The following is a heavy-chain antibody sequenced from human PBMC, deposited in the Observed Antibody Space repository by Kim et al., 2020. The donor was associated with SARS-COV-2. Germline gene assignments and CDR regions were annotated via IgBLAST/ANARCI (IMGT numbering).Heavy chain of an antibody. CDR1: GYSFTSYW. J-gene: IGHJ6*02. V-gene: IGHV5-10-1*01. CDR2: IDPSDSYT. D-gene: IGHD6-13*01. CDR3: AIYLAAAGTSYYGMDV. Sequence: GESLKISCKGSGYSFTSYWISWVRQMPGKGLEWMGRIDPSDSYTNYSPSFQGHVTISADKSISTAYLQWSSLKASDTAMYYCAIYLAAAGTSYYGMDVWGQGTTVTVSS.